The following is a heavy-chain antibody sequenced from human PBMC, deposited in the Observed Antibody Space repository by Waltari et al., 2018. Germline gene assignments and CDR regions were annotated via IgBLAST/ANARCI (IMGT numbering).Heavy chain of an antibody. D-gene: IGHD4-17*01. J-gene: IGHJ3*02. CDR2: IYYSGST. Sequence: QVQLQESGPGLVKPSETLSLTGTVSGGPISSYYWSWIRQPPGQGLEWIGYIYYSGSTNYNPSLKSRVTISVDTSKNQFSLKLSSVTAADTAVYYCARAPGRIGDYVKDAFDIWGQGTMVTVSS. V-gene: IGHV4-59*01. CDR3: ARAPGRIGDYVKDAFDI. CDR1: GGPISSYY.